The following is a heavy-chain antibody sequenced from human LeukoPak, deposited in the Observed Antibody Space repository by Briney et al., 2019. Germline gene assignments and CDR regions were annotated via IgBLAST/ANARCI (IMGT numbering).Heavy chain of an antibody. D-gene: IGHD3-16*01. CDR1: GYTFTSYA. CDR2: INAGNGNT. CDR3: ARGVAFGSRVLVQNWFDP. V-gene: IGHV1-3*01. J-gene: IGHJ5*02. Sequence: ASVKVSCKASGYTFTSYAMHWVRQAPGQRLEWMGWINAGNGNTKYSQKFQGRVTITRDTSASTAYMELSSLRSEDTAVYYCARGVAFGSRVLVQNWFDPWGQGTLVTVSS.